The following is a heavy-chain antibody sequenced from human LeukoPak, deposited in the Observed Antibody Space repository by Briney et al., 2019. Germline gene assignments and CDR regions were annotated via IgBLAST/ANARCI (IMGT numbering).Heavy chain of an antibody. CDR3: ARDLYSYGPIGYYYYYYMDV. Sequence: PSETLSLTCTVSGGSISSYYWSWIRQPAGKGLEWIGRIYTSGSTNYNPSLKSRVTMSVDTSKNQFSLKLSSVTAADTAVYYCARDLYSYGPIGYYYYYYMDVWGKGTTVTVSS. V-gene: IGHV4-4*07. J-gene: IGHJ6*03. D-gene: IGHD5-18*01. CDR2: IYTSGST. CDR1: GGSISSYY.